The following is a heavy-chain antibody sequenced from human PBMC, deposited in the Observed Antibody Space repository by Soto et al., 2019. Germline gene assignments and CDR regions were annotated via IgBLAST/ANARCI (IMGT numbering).Heavy chain of an antibody. CDR3: AKGAYYPGAGGYSRFDY. V-gene: IGHV3-23*01. CDR2: IGGSGGST. D-gene: IGHD3-10*01. CDR1: GFTLSSYG. J-gene: IGHJ4*02. Sequence: EVKMLESGGGVVQPGGSLRLSCAASGFTLSSYGMSWVRQAPGKGLEWVSAIGGSGGSTYYADSVKGRFSISRDNSKNTLCLQMNSLRAEDTAVYYCAKGAYYPGAGGYSRFDYWGQGTLVTVSS.